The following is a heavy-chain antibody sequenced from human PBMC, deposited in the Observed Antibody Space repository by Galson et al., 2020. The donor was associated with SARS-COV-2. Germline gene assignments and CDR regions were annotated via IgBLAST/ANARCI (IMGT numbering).Heavy chain of an antibody. CDR3: ASSPGIAGSGTRFSFQH. D-gene: IGHD6-13*01. Sequence: GESLKISCAASGFPFSTYAMHWGRQAPGKGLEWVAAISYDGSYKHAVDSLRGGFTISRDNSKNTLYLHMNSLRPEDTAVYYCASSPGIAGSGTRFSFQHWGQGTLVTVSS. J-gene: IGHJ1*01. CDR2: ISYDGSYK. V-gene: IGHV3-30*01. CDR1: GFPFSTYA.